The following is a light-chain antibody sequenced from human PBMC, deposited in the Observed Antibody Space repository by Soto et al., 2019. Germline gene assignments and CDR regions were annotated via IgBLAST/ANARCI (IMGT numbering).Light chain of an antibody. CDR3: LQYDTSPFT. Sequence: EIVLTQSPGTLSLSPGERATLSCRASQSVSSSYLAWYQQKPGQTPRLLIYVASNRATSIPDRFSGSGSGTDFTLTISRLETEDFAVYYCLQYDTSPFTFGPGTKVDVK. CDR2: VAS. V-gene: IGKV3-20*01. J-gene: IGKJ3*01. CDR1: QSVSSSY.